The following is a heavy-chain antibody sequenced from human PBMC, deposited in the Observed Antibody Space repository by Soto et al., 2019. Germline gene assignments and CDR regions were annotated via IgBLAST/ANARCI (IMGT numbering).Heavy chain of an antibody. CDR2: IIPIFCTA. V-gene: IGHV1-69*13. D-gene: IGHD3-10*01. Sequence: SXKVSFMASGGTXTSYASGWVRQAPGQGLEWIGGIIPIFCTANYAQKFQGRVTITADECTITAYIELSSLRSEDTSVYYCATQVRGVIIRTPDAFDIWGQGTMGTVSS. CDR1: GGTXTSYA. J-gene: IGHJ3*02. CDR3: ATQVRGVIIRTPDAFDI.